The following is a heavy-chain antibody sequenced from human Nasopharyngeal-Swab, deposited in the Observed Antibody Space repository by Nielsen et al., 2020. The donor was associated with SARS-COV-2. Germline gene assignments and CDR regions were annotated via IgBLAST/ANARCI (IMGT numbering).Heavy chain of an antibody. CDR1: GFTFSSYA. J-gene: IGHJ6*02. D-gene: IGHD4-17*01. CDR3: AKDGGPKRTTVTPYYYYGMDV. CDR2: ISGSGGST. Sequence: GESLKISCAASGFTFSSYAMSWVRQAPGKGLEWVSAISGSGGSTYYADSVKGRFTISRDNSKNTLYLQMNSLRAEDTAVYYCAKDGGPKRTTVTPYYYYGMDVWGQGTTVTVSS. V-gene: IGHV3-23*01.